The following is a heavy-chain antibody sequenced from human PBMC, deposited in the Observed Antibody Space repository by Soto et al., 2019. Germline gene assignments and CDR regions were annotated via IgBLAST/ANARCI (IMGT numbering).Heavy chain of an antibody. CDR3: ARREVTYYYGSGSYYFDY. D-gene: IGHD3-10*01. V-gene: IGHV5-51*01. CDR2: IYPGDSDT. J-gene: IGHJ4*02. Sequence: GESLKISCKGSGYSFTSYWIGWVRQMPGKGLEWMGIIYPGDSDTRYSPSFQGQVTISADKSISTAYLQWSSLKASDTAMYFCARREVTYYYGSGSYYFDYWGQGTLVTVSS. CDR1: GYSFTSYW.